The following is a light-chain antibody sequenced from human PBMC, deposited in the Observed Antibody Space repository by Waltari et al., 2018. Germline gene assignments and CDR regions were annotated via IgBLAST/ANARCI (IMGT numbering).Light chain of an antibody. CDR1: GSNIGAGYD. Sequence: QSVLTQPPSVSGAPGQRGALSCTGSGSNIGAGYDGHWYQQHPGKAPKLLIYVVNNRPLGVPDRFSGSQFGTSASLAITGLQAEDEADYYCQSYDPSLSVVFGGGTKLTVL. CDR2: VVN. J-gene: IGLJ2*01. CDR3: QSYDPSLSVV. V-gene: IGLV1-40*01.